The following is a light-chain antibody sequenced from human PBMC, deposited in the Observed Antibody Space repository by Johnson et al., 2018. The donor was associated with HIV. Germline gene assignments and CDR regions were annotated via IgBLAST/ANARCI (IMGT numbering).Light chain of an antibody. Sequence: QSVLTQPPSVSAAPGQKVTISCSGSSSNIGNNYVSWYQQLPGTAPKLLIYKNNKRPSGIPDRFSGSKSGTSATLGITGLPTGDEADYYCGTWDTSLSAGGVFGTGTKVTVL. CDR1: SSNIGNNY. V-gene: IGLV1-51*02. CDR2: KNN. CDR3: GTWDTSLSAGGV. J-gene: IGLJ1*01.